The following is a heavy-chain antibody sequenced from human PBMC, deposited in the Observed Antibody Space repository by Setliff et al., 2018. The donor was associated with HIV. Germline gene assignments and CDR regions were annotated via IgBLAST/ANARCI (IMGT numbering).Heavy chain of an antibody. V-gene: IGHV4-61*02. Sequence: SETLSLTCTVSGDSISSSSYYWSWIRQPAGKGLEWIGRIYTGGSTNYNPSLKSRVTIPIDTSKNQFPLRLSSVTAADTAVYFCASSSWYYYYYYYLDAWGKGTTVTVS. CDR1: GDSISSSSYY. D-gene: IGHD6-13*01. CDR2: IYTGGST. CDR3: ASSSWYYYYYYYLDA. J-gene: IGHJ6*03.